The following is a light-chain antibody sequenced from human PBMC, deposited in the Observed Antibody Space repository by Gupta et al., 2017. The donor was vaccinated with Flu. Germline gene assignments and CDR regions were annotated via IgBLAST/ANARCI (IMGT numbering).Light chain of an antibody. J-gene: IGLJ1*01. CDR2: DSN. CDR1: SSNIGSNA. Sequence: QSVLAQPPSASGPPGQRVTITCSGSSSNIGSNAINWYQQVQGTSPKLLIYDSNQRPSGVPERFAGSKSGTSAALASRGLQSEEEEDYYCAAWYDSRNGPYVFGTGTKVTVL. V-gene: IGLV1-44*01. CDR3: AAWYDSRNGPYV.